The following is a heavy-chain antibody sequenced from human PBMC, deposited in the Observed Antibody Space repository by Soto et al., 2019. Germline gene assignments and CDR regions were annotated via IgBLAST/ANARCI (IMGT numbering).Heavy chain of an antibody. CDR1: GGSISSYY. J-gene: IGHJ4*02. V-gene: IGHV4-59*01. CDR3: AREGLGVAGEVYSDY. CDR2: IYYSGST. D-gene: IGHD3-10*01. Sequence: SETLSLTCTVSGGSISSYYWSWIRQPPGKGLEWIGYIYYSGSTNYNPSLKRRVTISVDTSKNQFSLKLSSVTAADTAVYYCAREGLGVAGEVYSDYWGQGTLVTVSS.